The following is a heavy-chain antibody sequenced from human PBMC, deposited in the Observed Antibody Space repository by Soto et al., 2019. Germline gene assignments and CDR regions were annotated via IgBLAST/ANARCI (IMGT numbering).Heavy chain of an antibody. CDR1: GFTFDDYA. V-gene: IGHV3-9*01. Sequence: VQLVESGGGLVQPGRSLRLSCAASGFTFDDYAMHWVRQAPGKGLEWVSGISWNSGSIGYADSVKGRFTISRDNAKNSLYLQMNSLRAEDTALYYCAKDTAGYSYGFNWFDPWGQGTLVTVSS. J-gene: IGHJ5*02. CDR2: ISWNSGSI. D-gene: IGHD5-18*01. CDR3: AKDTAGYSYGFNWFDP.